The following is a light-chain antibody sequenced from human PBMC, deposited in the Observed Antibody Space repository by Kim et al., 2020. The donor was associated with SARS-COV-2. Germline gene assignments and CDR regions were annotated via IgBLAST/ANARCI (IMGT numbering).Light chain of an antibody. CDR1: QGINNV. CDR3: QKYDSAPWT. V-gene: IGKV1-27*01. J-gene: IGKJ1*01. Sequence: ASVGDMVTITCRSSQGINNVLARYQQRPGKVPKLLIYSASVLQSGVPSRFSASGSGTYFTLTISSLQPEDVASYYCQKYDSAPWTFGQGTKVEIK. CDR2: SAS.